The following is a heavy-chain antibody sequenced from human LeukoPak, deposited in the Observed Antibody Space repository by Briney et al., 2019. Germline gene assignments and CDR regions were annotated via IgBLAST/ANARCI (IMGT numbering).Heavy chain of an antibody. J-gene: IGHJ6*03. CDR2: ISAYNGNT. CDR1: GYTFSTYG. V-gene: IGHV1-18*01. CDR3: ARADDYSNENYYYYYYMDV. D-gene: IGHD4-11*01. Sequence: GASVKVSCKASGYTFSTYGITWVRQAPGQGLEWMGWISAYNGNTNYAQKFQGRVTMTTDTSASTAYMELRSLRSDDTAVYYCARADDYSNENYYYYYYMDVWGKGTTVTVSS.